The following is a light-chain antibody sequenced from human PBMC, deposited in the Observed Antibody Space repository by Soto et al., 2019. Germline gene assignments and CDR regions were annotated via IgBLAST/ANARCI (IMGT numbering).Light chain of an antibody. J-gene: IGKJ5*01. CDR1: QSVSSY. CDR2: DAS. CDR3: QQRSNWPLIT. Sequence: EIVLTQSPATLSLSPGERATLSCRASQSVSSYLALYQQKPGQAPRLLIYDASNRATGIPARFSGSGSGTDFTLTISSLEPEDFAVYYCQQRSNWPLITFGQGTRLEIK. V-gene: IGKV3-11*01.